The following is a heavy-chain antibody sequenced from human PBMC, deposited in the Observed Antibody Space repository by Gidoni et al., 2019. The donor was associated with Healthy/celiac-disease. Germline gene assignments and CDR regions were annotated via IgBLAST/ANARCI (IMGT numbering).Heavy chain of an antibody. J-gene: IGHJ4*02. Sequence: QVQLVQSGAEVKKPGASVKVSCKPSAYTFTGYYMHWVRQAPGQVLEWMGWINPNSGGTNYAQKFQGWVTMTRDTSISTAYMELSRLRSDDTAVYYCARGPDYYDSSGYFDYWGQGTLVTVSS. CDR3: ARGPDYYDSSGYFDY. CDR1: AYTFTGYY. D-gene: IGHD3-22*01. V-gene: IGHV1-2*04. CDR2: INPNSGGT.